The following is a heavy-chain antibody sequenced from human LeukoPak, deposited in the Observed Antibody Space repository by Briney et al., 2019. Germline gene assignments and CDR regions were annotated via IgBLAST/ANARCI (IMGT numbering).Heavy chain of an antibody. CDR3: ARVRALVRGYSYGSAFDI. D-gene: IGHD5-18*01. J-gene: IGHJ3*02. V-gene: IGHV4-59*01. Sequence: SSETLSLTCAVSGGSISSYYWSWIRQPPGKGLEWIGYIYYSGSTNYNPSLKSRVTISVDTSKNQFSLKLSSVTAADTAVYYCARVRALVRGYSYGSAFDIWGQGTMVTVSS. CDR1: GGSISSYY. CDR2: IYYSGST.